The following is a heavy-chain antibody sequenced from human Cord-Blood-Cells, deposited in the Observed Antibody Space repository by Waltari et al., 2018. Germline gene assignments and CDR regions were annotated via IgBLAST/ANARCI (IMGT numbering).Heavy chain of an antibody. CDR2: VDPEDGDT. D-gene: IGHD5-12*01. CDR1: GYTFTDYY. CDR3: ATLPATEGVDY. J-gene: IGHJ4*02. Sequence: EVQLVQSGAEVKKPGATVQISCKVSGYTFTDYYMHWVQQAPGKVLEWMGLVDPEDGDTIYAEKVQGRVTITADTSPDTAYMELSSLRAEDTAVYYCATLPATEGVDYWGQGTLVTVSS. V-gene: IGHV1-69-2*01.